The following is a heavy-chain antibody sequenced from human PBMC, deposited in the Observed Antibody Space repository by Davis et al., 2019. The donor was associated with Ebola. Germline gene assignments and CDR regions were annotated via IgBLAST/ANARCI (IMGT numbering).Heavy chain of an antibody. V-gene: IGHV3-9*01. CDR3: AKEALGYSSGWSGDY. CDR2: ISWNSGSI. J-gene: IGHJ4*02. D-gene: IGHD6-19*01. Sequence: SLKISCAASGFTFDDYAMHWVRQAPGKGLEWVSGISWNSGSIGYADSVKGRFTISRDNAKNSLYLQMNSLRAEDTALYYCAKEALGYSSGWSGDYWGQGTLVTVSS. CDR1: GFTFDDYA.